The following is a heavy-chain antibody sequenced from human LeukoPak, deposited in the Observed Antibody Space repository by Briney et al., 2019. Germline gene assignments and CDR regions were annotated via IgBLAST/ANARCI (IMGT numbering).Heavy chain of an antibody. CDR1: GGSISSGSYY. Sequence: SETLSLTCTVSGGSISSGSYYWSWIRQPAGKGLEWIGRIYTSGSTNYNPSLKSRVTISVDTSKNQFSLKLSSVTAADTAVYYCARDFSTMVRGVQTYYYMDVWGKGTTVTISS. CDR2: IYTSGST. CDR3: ARDFSTMVRGVQTYYYMDV. V-gene: IGHV4-61*02. D-gene: IGHD3-10*01. J-gene: IGHJ6*03.